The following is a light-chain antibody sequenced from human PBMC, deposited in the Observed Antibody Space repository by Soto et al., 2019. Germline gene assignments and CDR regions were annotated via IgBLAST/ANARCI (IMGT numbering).Light chain of an antibody. V-gene: IGKV1-NL1*01. CDR1: QGINSY. CDR2: AS. J-gene: IGKJ4*01. CDR3: QQRSNWPLT. Sequence: DIQLTQSPSSLSTSVGDRVTITCRVSQGINSYLNWCRQKPGTVPKASNRATGIPARFSGSGSGTDFTLTISSLEPEDFAVYYCQQRSNWPLTFGGGTKVDIK.